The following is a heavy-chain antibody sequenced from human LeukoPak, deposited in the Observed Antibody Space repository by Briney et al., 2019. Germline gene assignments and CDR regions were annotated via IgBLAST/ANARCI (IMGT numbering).Heavy chain of an antibody. CDR3: ATIMGF. CDR2: IYSGGST. Sequence: HSGGSLRLSCAASGFTVGNNYMKWIRQAPGKGLEWVSLIYSGGSTYYADSVKGRFTISRDSSKNTLYLQMNSLRVEDTAVYYCATIMGFWGQGTLVTVSS. V-gene: IGHV3-53*01. D-gene: IGHD3-16*01. CDR1: GFTVGNNY. J-gene: IGHJ4*02.